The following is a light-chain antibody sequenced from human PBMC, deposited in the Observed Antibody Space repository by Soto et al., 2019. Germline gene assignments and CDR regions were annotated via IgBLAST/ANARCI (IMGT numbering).Light chain of an antibody. J-gene: IGLJ2*01. V-gene: IGLV4-69*01. CDR1: SGDSNYA. CDR2: LNSDGSH. CDR3: QTWGTGLYVV. Sequence: QAVVTQSPSASASLGASVKLTCTLSSGDSNYAIAWHQQQPEKGPRYLMKLNSDGSHSKGDGIPDRFSGSSSGAERYLTISSLQSEDEADYYCQTWGTGLYVVFGGGTKLTVL.